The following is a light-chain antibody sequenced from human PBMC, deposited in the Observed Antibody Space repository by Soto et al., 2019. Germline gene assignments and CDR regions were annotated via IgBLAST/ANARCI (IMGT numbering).Light chain of an antibody. V-gene: IGKV3-15*01. Sequence: EIVLTQSPDNVSVSPLEIATLSFMASQSIATTLAWYQHKPGQAPRVLIYGASTRATDVPPRFSGSGSGTDFTLTISSLQSEDFAVYYCQQYNNWPYSFGQGTKVDIK. CDR1: QSIATT. CDR3: QQYNNWPYS. CDR2: GAS. J-gene: IGKJ2*01.